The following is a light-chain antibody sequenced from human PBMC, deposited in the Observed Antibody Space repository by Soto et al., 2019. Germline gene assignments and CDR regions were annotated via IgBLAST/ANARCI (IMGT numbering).Light chain of an antibody. CDR3: SSYTTSNTEV. CDR2: DVT. Sequence: QSVLTQPASVSGSPGQSISISCIGASSDVGAFNYVSWYQHHPGKAPQLIIYDVTSRPSGVSNRFSASKSGNTASLTISGLQAEDEADYYCSSYTTSNTEVFGTGTKLTVL. CDR1: SSDVGAFNY. J-gene: IGLJ1*01. V-gene: IGLV2-14*03.